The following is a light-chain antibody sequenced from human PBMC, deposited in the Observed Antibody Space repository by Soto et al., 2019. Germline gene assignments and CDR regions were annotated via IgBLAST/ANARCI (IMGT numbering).Light chain of an antibody. CDR2: GVT. CDR1: SSDVGTYDY. V-gene: IGLV2-8*01. J-gene: IGLJ1*01. CDR3: SSYAGRSMYV. Sequence: QSALTQPPSASGSPGQSVTFSCTGTSSDVGTYDYVSWYQQYPGKAPKLLIYGVTRRPSGVPDRFSGSKSGNTAALTVSGLQAEDEAYYYCSSYAGRSMYVFGTGTKVPS.